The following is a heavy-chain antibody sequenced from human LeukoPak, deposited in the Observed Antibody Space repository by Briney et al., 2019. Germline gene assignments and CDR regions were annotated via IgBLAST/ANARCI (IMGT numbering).Heavy chain of an antibody. CDR2: INPNSGGA. Sequence: ASVKVSCKASGYSFTGYYLHWVRQAPGQGREWMGWINPNSGGANFAQKFQARVTMTRDTSMNTAYMELSRLRSDATAVYYCARMVVVVPADTDAFNIWGQGTMVTVSS. D-gene: IGHD2-2*01. CDR1: GYSFTGYY. J-gene: IGHJ3*02. V-gene: IGHV1-2*02. CDR3: ARMVVVVPADTDAFNI.